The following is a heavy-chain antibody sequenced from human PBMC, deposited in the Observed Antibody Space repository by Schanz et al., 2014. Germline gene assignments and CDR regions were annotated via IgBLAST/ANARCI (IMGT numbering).Heavy chain of an antibody. Sequence: EVQLLESGGGLVQPGGSLRLSCEASGFSFGNYGMSWVRQAPGKGLEWVSAILGLASTTYYADSVKGRFTISRDNSKNTLYLQMNSLRAEDTAVYYCAKGRFGELSAFDIWGQGTMVTVSS. J-gene: IGHJ3*02. CDR3: AKGRFGELSAFDI. CDR1: GFSFGNYG. V-gene: IGHV3-23*01. D-gene: IGHD3-10*01. CDR2: ILGLASTT.